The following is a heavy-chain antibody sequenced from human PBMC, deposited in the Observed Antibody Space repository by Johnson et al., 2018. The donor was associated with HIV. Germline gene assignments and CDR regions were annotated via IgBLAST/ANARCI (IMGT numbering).Heavy chain of an antibody. Sequence: VQLVECGGGLVQPGGSLRLSCAASGFTFSSYHMHWVPQAPGKGLECVSATGTAGDTYYPGSVKGRYTISRVNARNSLYRQMNSLRAGETAVYYCARAGSSPAANDAFDIWGQGTMVTVSS. D-gene: IGHD6-13*01. CDR3: ARAGSSPAANDAFDI. J-gene: IGHJ3*02. V-gene: IGHV3-13*01. CDR1: GFTFSSYH. CDR2: TGTAGDT.